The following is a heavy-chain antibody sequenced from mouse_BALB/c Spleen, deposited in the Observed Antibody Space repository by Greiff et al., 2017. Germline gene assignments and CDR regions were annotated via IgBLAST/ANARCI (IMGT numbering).Heavy chain of an antibody. Sequence: QVQLQQSGPELVKPGASVKLSCKASGYTFTSYYMYWVKQRPGQGLEWIGEINPSNGGNNFNEKFKSKATLTVDKSSSTAYMQLSSLTSEDSAVYYCTRSMITAWFAYWGQGTLVTVSA. V-gene: IGHV1S16*01. D-gene: IGHD2-4*01. CDR1: GYTFTSYY. J-gene: IGHJ3*01. CDR2: INPSNGGN. CDR3: TRSMITAWFAY.